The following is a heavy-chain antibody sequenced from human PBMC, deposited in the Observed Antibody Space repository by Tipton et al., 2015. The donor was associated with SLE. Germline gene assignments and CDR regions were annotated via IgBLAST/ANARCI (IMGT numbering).Heavy chain of an antibody. CDR1: GGSISSGSYY. Sequence: TLSLTCTVSGGSISSGSYYWSWIRQPAGKGLEWIGRIYTSGSTNYNPSLKSRVTISVDTSKNQFSLKLSSVTAADTAVYYCARGDWGLGYFDLWGRGTLVTVSS. D-gene: IGHD7-27*01. J-gene: IGHJ2*01. V-gene: IGHV4-61*02. CDR2: IYTSGST. CDR3: ARGDWGLGYFDL.